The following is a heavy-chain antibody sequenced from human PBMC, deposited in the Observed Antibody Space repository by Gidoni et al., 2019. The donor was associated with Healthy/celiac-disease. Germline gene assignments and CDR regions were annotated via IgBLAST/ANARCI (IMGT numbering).Heavy chain of an antibody. J-gene: IGHJ6*02. CDR1: GFTFDDYT. Sequence: EVQLAESGGVVVQPGGSLRLSCAASGFTFDDYTMHWVRQAPGKGLEWVSLISWDGGSTYYADSVKGRFTISRDNSKNSLYLQMNSLRTEDTALHYCAKVSDGYYYGMDVWGQGTTVTVSS. V-gene: IGHV3-43*01. CDR3: AKVSDGYYYGMDV. CDR2: ISWDGGST. D-gene: IGHD2-21*02.